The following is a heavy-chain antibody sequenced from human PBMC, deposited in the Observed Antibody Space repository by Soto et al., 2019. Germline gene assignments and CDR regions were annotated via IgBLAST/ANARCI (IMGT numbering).Heavy chain of an antibody. J-gene: IGHJ6*03. CDR1: GFTFSSYA. CDR2: ISGSGGST. V-gene: IGHV3-23*01. CDR3: AKGQYSSSWYGDYYYYYYMDV. Sequence: GGSLRLSCAASGFTFSSYAMSWVRQAPGKGLEWVSAISGSGGSTYYADSVKGRFTISRDNSKNTLYLQMNSVRAEDTDVYYCAKGQYSSSWYGDYYYYYYMDVWGKGTTVTVSS. D-gene: IGHD6-13*01.